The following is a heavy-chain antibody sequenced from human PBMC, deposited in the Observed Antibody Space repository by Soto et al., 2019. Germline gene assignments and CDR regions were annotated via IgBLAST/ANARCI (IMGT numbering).Heavy chain of an antibody. CDR3: AREERARITIFGAVGVAFDI. D-gene: IGHD3-3*01. J-gene: IGHJ3*02. V-gene: IGHV3-30-3*01. Sequence: QVQLVESGGGVVQPGRSLRLSCAASGFTFSSYAMHWVRQAPGKGLEWVAVISYDGSNKYYADSVKGRFTISRDNSKNTLYMQINSLRAEDRAVYYCAREERARITIFGAVGVAFDIWGKGTMVTVSS. CDR2: ISYDGSNK. CDR1: GFTFSSYA.